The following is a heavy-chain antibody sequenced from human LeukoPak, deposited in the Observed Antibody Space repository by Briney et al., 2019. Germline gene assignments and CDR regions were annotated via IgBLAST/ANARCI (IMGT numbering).Heavy chain of an antibody. CDR1: GYTFTSYG. CDR3: ARDQEMATIFDY. J-gene: IGHJ4*02. D-gene: IGHD5-24*01. Sequence: ASVKVSCKASGYTFTSYGIGWVRQAPGQGLEWMGWISAYNGNTNYAQKLQGRVTMTTDTSTSTAYMELRSLGSDDTAVYYCARDQEMATIFDYWGQGTLVTVSS. V-gene: IGHV1-18*01. CDR2: ISAYNGNT.